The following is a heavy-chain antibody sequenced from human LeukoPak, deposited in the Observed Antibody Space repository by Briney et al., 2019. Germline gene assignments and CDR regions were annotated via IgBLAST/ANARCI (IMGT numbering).Heavy chain of an antibody. Sequence: GGSLRLSCAASGFTFSSYAMSWVRQAPGKGLEWVSGISGSGASIYYADSVKGRFTISRDNSKNTLYLQMNSLRAEDTAVYYCATPMVRGVIIQYYFDYWGQGTLVTVSS. J-gene: IGHJ4*02. D-gene: IGHD3-10*01. V-gene: IGHV3-23*01. CDR2: ISGSGASI. CDR1: GFTFSSYA. CDR3: ATPMVRGVIIQYYFDY.